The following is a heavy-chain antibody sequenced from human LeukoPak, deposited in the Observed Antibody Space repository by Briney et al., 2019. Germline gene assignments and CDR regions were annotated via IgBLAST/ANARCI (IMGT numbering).Heavy chain of an antibody. CDR3: ARVGPGSYVGY. D-gene: IGHD3-10*01. Sequence: SETLSLTCTVSGGSINTYYWTWIRQTPGKGLEWIGYIHYSGSTSHNPSLKSRVTISLDTSKNQFSLKLNSVTAADTAVYFCARVGPGSYVGYWGQGTLVTVSS. CDR1: GGSINTYY. V-gene: IGHV4-59*01. CDR2: IHYSGST. J-gene: IGHJ4*02.